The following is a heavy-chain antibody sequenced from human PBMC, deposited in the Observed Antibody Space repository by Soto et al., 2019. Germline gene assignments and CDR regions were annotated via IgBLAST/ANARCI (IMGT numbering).Heavy chain of an antibody. Sequence: QVQLVQSGAEVKKPGSSVKVSCKASGGTFSSYAISWVRQAPGQGLEWMGGIIPIFGTANYAQKFQGRVTITADKSTSTAYMELSSLRSEDTAVYYCARVGYGGKTGVVYYYGMDVWGQGTTVTVSS. CDR2: IIPIFGTA. CDR3: ARVGYGGKTGVVYYYGMDV. CDR1: GGTFSSYA. J-gene: IGHJ6*02. D-gene: IGHD4-17*01. V-gene: IGHV1-69*06.